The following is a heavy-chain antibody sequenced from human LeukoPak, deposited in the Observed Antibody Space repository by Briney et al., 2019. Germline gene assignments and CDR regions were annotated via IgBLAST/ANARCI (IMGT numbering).Heavy chain of an antibody. V-gene: IGHV4-59*10. Sequence: PGGSLRLSCAASGFTFSIYNMNWVRQAPGKGLEWIGRIYTSGSTNYNPSLKSRVTMSVDTSKNQFSLKLSSVTAADTAVYYCARVGVRYYYDSSGYSYFDYWGQGTLVTVSS. D-gene: IGHD3-22*01. CDR3: ARVGVRYYYDSSGYSYFDY. J-gene: IGHJ4*02. CDR1: GFTFSIYN. CDR2: IYTSGST.